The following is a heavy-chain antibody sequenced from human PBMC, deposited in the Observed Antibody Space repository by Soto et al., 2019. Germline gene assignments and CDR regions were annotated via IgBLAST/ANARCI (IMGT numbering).Heavy chain of an antibody. CDR2: IYYSGST. Sequence: SETLSLTCTVSGGSISSGDYYWSWIRQPPGKGLEWIGYIYYSGSTYYNPSLKSRVTISVDTSKNQFSLKLSSVTAADTAVYYCARTLHYGSGNNWFDPWGQGTLVTVSS. J-gene: IGHJ5*02. D-gene: IGHD3-10*01. V-gene: IGHV4-30-4*01. CDR3: ARTLHYGSGNNWFDP. CDR1: GGSISSGDYY.